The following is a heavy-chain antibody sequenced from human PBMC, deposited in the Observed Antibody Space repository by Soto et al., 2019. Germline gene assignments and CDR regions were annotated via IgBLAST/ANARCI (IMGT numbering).Heavy chain of an antibody. J-gene: IGHJ4*02. CDR1: GYTFTSYA. V-gene: IGHV1-3*01. CDR3: ARSIVVVTALDY. CDR2: INAGNGNT. Sequence: ASVKVSCKASGYTFTSYAMHWVRQAPGQRLEWMGWINAGNGNTKYSQKFQGRVTITRDTSASTAYVELSSLRSEDTAVYYCARSIVVVTALDYWGQGTLGTVSS. D-gene: IGHD2-21*02.